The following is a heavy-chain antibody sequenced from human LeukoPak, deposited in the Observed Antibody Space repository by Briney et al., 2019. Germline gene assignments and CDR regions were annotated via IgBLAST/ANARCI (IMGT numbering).Heavy chain of an antibody. Sequence: SETLSLTCAVYGGSFSGYYWSWIRQPPGKGLEWIGEINHSGSTNYNPSLKSRVTISVDTSKNQFSLKLSSVIAADTAVYYCARPGITMVRGVIWFDPWGQGTLVTVSS. V-gene: IGHV4-34*01. D-gene: IGHD3-10*01. J-gene: IGHJ5*02. CDR1: GGSFSGYY. CDR2: INHSGST. CDR3: ARPGITMVRGVIWFDP.